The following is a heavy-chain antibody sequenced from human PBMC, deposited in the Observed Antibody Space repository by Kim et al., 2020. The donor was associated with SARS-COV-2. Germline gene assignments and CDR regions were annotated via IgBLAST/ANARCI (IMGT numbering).Heavy chain of an antibody. Sequence: KYHADSVKGRLTISRDNSKNTLYLQMNSLRAEDTAVYYCARESSDDAFDIWGQGTMVTVSS. CDR3: ARESSDDAFDI. D-gene: IGHD6-19*01. V-gene: IGHV3-33*01. J-gene: IGHJ3*02. CDR2: K.